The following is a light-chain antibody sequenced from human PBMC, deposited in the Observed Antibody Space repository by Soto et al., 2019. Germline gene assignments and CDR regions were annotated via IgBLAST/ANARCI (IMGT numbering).Light chain of an antibody. CDR3: QQYGTSPTT. Sequence: EIVMTQSPATLSVSPGERATLSCRASQTVLNNYLTWHQQKPGQAPMRLIFGASFRATGIPNMFSGSASGTYFPLTVSRLEPEDSAVYYCQQYGTSPTTFGQGTKVDIK. CDR2: GAS. J-gene: IGKJ1*01. CDR1: QTVLNNY. V-gene: IGKV3-20*01.